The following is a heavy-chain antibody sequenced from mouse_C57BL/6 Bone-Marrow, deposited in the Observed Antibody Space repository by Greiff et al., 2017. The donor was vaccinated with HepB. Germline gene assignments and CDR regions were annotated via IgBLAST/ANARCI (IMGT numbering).Heavy chain of an antibody. CDR2: IYPRSGNT. CDR1: GYTFTSYG. V-gene: IGHV1-81*01. D-gene: IGHD1-1*01. J-gene: IGHJ3*01. CDR3: ARGDYDGSSSFAY. Sequence: QVQLQQSGAELARPGASVKLSCKASGYTFTSYGISWVKQRTGQGLEWIGEIYPRSGNTYYNEKFKGKATLTADKSSSTAYMELRSLTSEDSAVYVCARGDYDGSSSFAYWGQGTLVTVSA.